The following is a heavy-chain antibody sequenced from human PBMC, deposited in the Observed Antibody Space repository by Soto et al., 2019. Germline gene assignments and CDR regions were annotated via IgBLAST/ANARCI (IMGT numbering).Heavy chain of an antibody. CDR1: GFTFSSYG. V-gene: IGHV3-30*18. J-gene: IGHJ4*02. CDR2: ISYDGSNK. D-gene: IGHD3-22*01. Sequence: GGSLRLSCAASGFTFSSYGMHWVRQAPGKGLEWVAVISYDGSNKYYADSVKGRFTISRDNPKNTLYLQMNSLRAEDTAVYYCAKGAYYYDSSGYYYLDYWGQGTLVTVSS. CDR3: AKGAYYYDSSGYYYLDY.